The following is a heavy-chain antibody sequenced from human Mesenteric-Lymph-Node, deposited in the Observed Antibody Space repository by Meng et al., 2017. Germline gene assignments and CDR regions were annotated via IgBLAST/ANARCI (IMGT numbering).Heavy chain of an antibody. D-gene: IGHD3-22*01. CDR3: VRKYDNDGYYFGN. CDR2: ISYDGSNK. J-gene: IGHJ4*02. CDR1: GFTFSNYA. V-gene: IGHV3-30*01. Sequence: GESLKIPCAGSGFTFSNYAMHWVLQAPAKGLECVAIISYDGSNKYYADSVKGRFTISRDNYKNTLSLQMNSLGAEDPAVYYCVRKYDNDGYYFGNWGQGTLVTVSS.